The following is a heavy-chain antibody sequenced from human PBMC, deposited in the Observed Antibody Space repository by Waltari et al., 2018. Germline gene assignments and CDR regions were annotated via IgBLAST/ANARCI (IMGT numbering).Heavy chain of an antibody. D-gene: IGHD5-12*01. V-gene: IGHV3-15*01. CDR3: TTPRGFSGYDSNFDY. J-gene: IGHJ4*02. Sequence: EVQLVESGGDLIKPGVSLRLSCAASGLNFRIAWMTWARQAPGKGLEWVGRIKSKDDGGTADYAAPVKGRFTISRNDSKQTLYLYMNNLETEDTGVYYCTTPRGFSGYDSNFDYWGQGTLVTV. CDR2: IKSKDDGGTA. CDR1: GLNFRIAW.